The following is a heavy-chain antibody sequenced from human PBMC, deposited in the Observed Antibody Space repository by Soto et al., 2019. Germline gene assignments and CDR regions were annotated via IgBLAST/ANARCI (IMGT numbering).Heavy chain of an antibody. Sequence: ASVKVSCKASGYTFTSYGISWLLQAPGQGLEWMGWISAYNGNTNYAQKLQGRVTMTTDTSTSTAYMELRSLRSDDTAVYYCAREPPPYDILTGPDYWGQGTLVTSPQ. J-gene: IGHJ4*02. CDR2: ISAYNGNT. V-gene: IGHV1-18*01. D-gene: IGHD3-9*01. CDR3: AREPPPYDILTGPDY. CDR1: GYTFTSYG.